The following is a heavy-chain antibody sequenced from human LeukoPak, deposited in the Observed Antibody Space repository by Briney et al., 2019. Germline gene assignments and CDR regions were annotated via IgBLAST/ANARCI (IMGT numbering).Heavy chain of an antibody. V-gene: IGHV4-34*01. CDR2: INHSGST. CDR3: ARTTALRYGGGRGAFDI. CDR1: GGSIRSY. J-gene: IGHJ3*02. Sequence: SETLSLTCTVSGGSIRSYWSWIRQPPGKGLEWIGEINHSGSTNYNPSLKSRVTISVDTSKNQFSLKLSSVTAADTAVYYCARTTALRYGGGRGAFDIWGQGTMVTVSS. D-gene: IGHD4-23*01.